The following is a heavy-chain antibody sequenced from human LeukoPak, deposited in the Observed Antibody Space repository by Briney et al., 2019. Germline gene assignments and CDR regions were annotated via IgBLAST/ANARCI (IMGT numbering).Heavy chain of an antibody. CDR3: ARVRRVTLHYYYYYMDV. V-gene: IGHV3-48*04. J-gene: IGHJ6*03. CDR2: ISSDSLIT. CDR1: GFSFASYG. D-gene: IGHD3-10*01. Sequence: GGSLTLSCSAAGFSFASYGMSWLRQAPGKGLEWLSYISSDSLITEYADSVKGRFTISRDNAKNSLYLQMNSLRAEDTAVYYCARVRRVTLHYYYYYMDVWGKGTTVTVSS.